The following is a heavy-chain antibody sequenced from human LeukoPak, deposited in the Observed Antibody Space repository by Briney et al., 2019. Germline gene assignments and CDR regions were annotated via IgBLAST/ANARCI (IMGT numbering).Heavy chain of an antibody. CDR2: INTNTGNP. CDR1: GYTFTSYA. V-gene: IGHV7-4-1*02. Sequence: GASVKVSCEASGYTFTSYAMNWVRQAPGQGLEWMGWINTNTGNPTYAQGFTGRFVSSLDTSVSTAYLQVSSLKAEDTAVYYCARVEHGSGWYYYYYGMDVWGQGTTVTVSS. CDR3: ARVEHGSGWYYYYYGMDV. D-gene: IGHD6-19*01. J-gene: IGHJ6*02.